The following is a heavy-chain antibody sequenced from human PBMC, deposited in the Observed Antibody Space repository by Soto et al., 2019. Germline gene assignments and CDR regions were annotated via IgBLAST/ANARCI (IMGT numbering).Heavy chain of an antibody. CDR2: IYSGGST. Sequence: EVQLVESGGGLIQPGGSLRLSCAASGFTVSSNYMSWVRQAPGKGLEWVSVIYSGGSTYYADSVKGRFTISRDNSKNTRYLQMNSLRAEDKAVYYCARVGYSSGWGDWYFDLWGRGTLVTVSS. CDR1: GFTVSSNY. J-gene: IGHJ2*01. D-gene: IGHD6-19*01. CDR3: ARVGYSSGWGDWYFDL. V-gene: IGHV3-53*01.